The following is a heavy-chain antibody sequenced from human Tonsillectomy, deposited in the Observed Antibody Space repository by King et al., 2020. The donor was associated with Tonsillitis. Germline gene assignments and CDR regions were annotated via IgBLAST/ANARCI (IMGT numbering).Heavy chain of an antibody. CDR3: ARTVLRFLEWFPFADY. Sequence: VQLVESGGGLVKPGGSLRLSCAASGFTFSDYYIGWIRQAPGKGLELVSYIRISGSTIYYADSGTGRCTTSRDNAKKSLSLQMNSLRAEDTAVYYCARTVLRFLEWFPFADYWGQGTLVTVSS. CDR1: GFTFSDYY. V-gene: IGHV3-11*01. J-gene: IGHJ4*02. CDR2: IRISGSTI. D-gene: IGHD3-3*01.